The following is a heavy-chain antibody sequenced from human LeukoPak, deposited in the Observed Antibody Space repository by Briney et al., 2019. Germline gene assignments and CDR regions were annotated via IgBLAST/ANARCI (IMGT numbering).Heavy chain of an antibody. D-gene: IGHD3-9*01. CDR2: IYSGGTT. CDR1: GFTVSNNY. J-gene: IGHJ4*02. V-gene: IGHV3-66*02. Sequence: GGSLRLSCEASGFTVSNNYMSWVRQAPGKGLEWVSVIYSGGTTYYADSVKGRFTISRDISKNTLFLQMNSLRAEDTAVYYCAREFDILSGNYRYFDYWGQGTLVTVSS. CDR3: AREFDILSGNYRYFDY.